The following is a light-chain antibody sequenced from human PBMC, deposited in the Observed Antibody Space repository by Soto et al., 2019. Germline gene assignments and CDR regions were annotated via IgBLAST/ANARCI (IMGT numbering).Light chain of an antibody. CDR1: SSDVGDYNY. V-gene: IGLV2-11*01. CDR3: CSYAGTSLHWV. Sequence: QSALTQPRSVSGSPGQSVTISCTGTSSDVGDYNYVSWYQQHPGKAPKLMIYDVSKRPSGVPDRFSGSKSGNTASLTISGLQAEDEADYYCCSYAGTSLHWVFGGGTKVTVL. J-gene: IGLJ3*02. CDR2: DVS.